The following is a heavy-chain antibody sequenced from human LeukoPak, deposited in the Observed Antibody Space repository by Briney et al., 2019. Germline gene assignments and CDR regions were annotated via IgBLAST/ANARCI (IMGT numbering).Heavy chain of an antibody. J-gene: IGHJ4*02. CDR3: ANCPANGSGDPLAY. D-gene: IGHD4-17*01. CDR1: GFTFSSSG. Sequence: GGSLRLSCLASGFTFSSSGMHCVRQAPGKGLEWVAVISYDGTNKYYADSVKGRFTISRDNSKNTLYLQMNSLRPEDTAVYYCANCPANGSGDPLAYWGQGTLVTVSS. V-gene: IGHV3-30*19. CDR2: ISYDGTNK.